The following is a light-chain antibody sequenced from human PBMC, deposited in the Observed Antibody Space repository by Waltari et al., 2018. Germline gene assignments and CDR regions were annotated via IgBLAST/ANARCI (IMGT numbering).Light chain of an antibody. CDR1: QSVLYSSNNKNY. Sequence: DIVMTQSPDSLAVSLGERATINCKSSQSVLYSSNNKNYLAWYQQKPGQPPKLLIYWASTRESVVPDRFSGSGSGTDFTLTSSSLQAEDVAVYYCQQYYSTPLTFGGGTKVEI. J-gene: IGKJ4*01. CDR2: WAS. CDR3: QQYYSTPLT. V-gene: IGKV4-1*01.